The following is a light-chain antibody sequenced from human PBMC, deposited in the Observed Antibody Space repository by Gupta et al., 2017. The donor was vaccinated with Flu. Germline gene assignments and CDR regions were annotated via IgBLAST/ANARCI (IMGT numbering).Light chain of an antibody. J-gene: IGLJ1*01. CDR3: SSYTSSSTRV. V-gene: IGLV2-14*01. Sequence: QSALTQPASVSVSPGQSITISCTGTSSDVGGYNYISWYQQHPGKAPKLMIYEVSNRPSGVSNRCSGSKSCNTASLTISGLQAEDEADYYCSSYTSSSTRVFGTGTKVTVL. CDR1: SSDVGGYNY. CDR2: EVS.